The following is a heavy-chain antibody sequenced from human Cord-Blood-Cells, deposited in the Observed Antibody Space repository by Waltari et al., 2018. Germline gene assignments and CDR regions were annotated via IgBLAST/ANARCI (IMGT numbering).Heavy chain of an antibody. CDR2: IKPTSGGT. CDR3: ARDRGKSAFDI. J-gene: IGHJ3*02. D-gene: IGHD3-10*01. Sequence: QVQLVQSGAEVKKPGASVKVSCKASGYTFTGYYMHWVRQAPGQGLEWMGWIKPTSGGTNYAQKFQGRVTMTRDTAISTAYMELSRLGSDDTAVYYCARDRGKSAFDIWGQGTMVTVSS. V-gene: IGHV1-2*02. CDR1: GYTFTGYY.